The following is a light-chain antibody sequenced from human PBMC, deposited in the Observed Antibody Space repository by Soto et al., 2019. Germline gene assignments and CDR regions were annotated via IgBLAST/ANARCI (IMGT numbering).Light chain of an antibody. CDR1: SSNIGAGYD. CDR3: AAWDDSLNGQV. CDR2: ANI. J-gene: IGLJ1*01. Sequence: QSVLTQPPSVSGAPGQRVTISCTGSSSNIGAGYDVHWYQQFPGTAPKLLIFANINRPSGVPDRFSGSKSGTSASLAISGLQSEDEADYYCAAWDDSLNGQVFGTGTKLTVL. V-gene: IGLV1-40*01.